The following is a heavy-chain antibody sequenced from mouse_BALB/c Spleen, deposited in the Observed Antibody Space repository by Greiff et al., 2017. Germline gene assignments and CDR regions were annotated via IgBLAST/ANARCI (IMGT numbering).Heavy chain of an antibody. V-gene: IGHV3-2*02. J-gene: IGHJ3*01. Sequence: EVQLQESGPGLVKPSQSLSLTCTVTGYSITSDYAWNWIRQFPGNQLEWMGYISYSGSTSYNPSLKSRISITRDTSKNQFFLQLNSVTTEDTATYYCARLSYGSAYWGQGTLVTVSA. CDR3: ARLSYGSAY. CDR1: GYSITSDYA. D-gene: IGHD1-1*01. CDR2: ISYSGST.